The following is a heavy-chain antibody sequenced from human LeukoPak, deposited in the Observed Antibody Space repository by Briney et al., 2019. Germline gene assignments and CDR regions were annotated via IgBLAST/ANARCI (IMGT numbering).Heavy chain of an antibody. CDR3: ARDAGPGYYYDSSGYSVLPH. D-gene: IGHD3-22*01. CDR2: ISYDGSNK. V-gene: IGHV3-30-3*01. J-gene: IGHJ1*01. CDR1: GFTFSSYA. Sequence: PGGSLRLSCAASGFTFSSYAMHWVRQAPGKGLEWVAVISYDGSNKYYADSVKGRFTISRDNSKNTLYLQMNSLRAEDTAVYYCARDAGPGYYYDSSGYSVLPHWGQGTLVTVSS.